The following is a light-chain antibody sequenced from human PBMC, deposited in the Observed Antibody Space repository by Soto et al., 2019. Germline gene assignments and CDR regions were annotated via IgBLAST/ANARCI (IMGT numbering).Light chain of an antibody. V-gene: IGLV2-11*01. CDR3: CSYAGSDTLV. CDR1: SSDVGGYHY. CDR2: DVN. Sequence: QPVLTQPRSVSGSPGQSVTLSCTGTSSDVGGYHYVSWYQHHPGKAPKIIIYDVNKRPSGVPDRFSGSKSGNTASLTISGLQTEDEADYYCCSYAGSDTLVFGGGTKLTVL. J-gene: IGLJ2*01.